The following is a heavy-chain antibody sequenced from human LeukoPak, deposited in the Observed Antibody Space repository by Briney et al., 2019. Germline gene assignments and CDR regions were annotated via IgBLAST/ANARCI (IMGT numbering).Heavy chain of an antibody. CDR2: IFHSGST. D-gene: IGHD3-9*01. CDR3: ARGYFDTLIGDYTFHFDY. CDR1: GYSISSDHY. V-gene: IGHV4-38-2*02. J-gene: IGHJ4*02. Sequence: SETLSLTCTVSGYSISSDHYWGWIRQPPGKGLEWIGSIFHSGSTYYNPSLKSRVTVSVDTSKKHFSLKLSSVTAADTAVYYCARGYFDTLIGDYTFHFDYWGQGTLVTVSS.